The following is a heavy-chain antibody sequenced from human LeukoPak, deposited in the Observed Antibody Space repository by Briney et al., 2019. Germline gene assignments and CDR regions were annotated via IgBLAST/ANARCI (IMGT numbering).Heavy chain of an antibody. J-gene: IGHJ5*02. D-gene: IGHD3-16*01. CDR1: GFTFGDYA. CDR3: TSVLYYDYVWGFPGWFDP. V-gene: IGHV3-49*03. CDR2: IRSKAYGGTT. Sequence: PGGSLRLSCTASGFTFGDYAMSWFRQAPGKGLEWVGFIRSKAYGGTTEYAASVKGRFTISRDDSKSIAYLQMNSLKTEDTAVYYCTSVLYYDYVWGFPGWFDPWGQGTLVTVSS.